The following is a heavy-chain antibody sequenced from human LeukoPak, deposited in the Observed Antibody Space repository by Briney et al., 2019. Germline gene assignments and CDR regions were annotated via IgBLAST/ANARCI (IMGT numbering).Heavy chain of an antibody. CDR3: ARDTPHSLVVPAAMLDY. Sequence: ASVKVSCKASGYTFTGYYMHRVRQAPGQGLEWMGWINPNSGVTNYAQRFQGRVTMTRDTSISTAYMDLSRLRSDDTALYYCARDTPHSLVVPAAMLDYWGQGTLVTVSS. V-gene: IGHV1-2*02. J-gene: IGHJ4*02. CDR2: INPNSGVT. D-gene: IGHD2-2*01. CDR1: GYTFTGYY.